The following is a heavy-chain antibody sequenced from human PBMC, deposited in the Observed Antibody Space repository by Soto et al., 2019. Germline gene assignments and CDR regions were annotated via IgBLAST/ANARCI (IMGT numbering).Heavy chain of an antibody. CDR1: GFTFSDYY. CDR3: ARDESAGSSTSN. V-gene: IGHV3-11*04. D-gene: IGHD2-2*01. CDR2: IDSSGRYI. J-gene: IGHJ4*02. Sequence: PGGSLRLSCAASGFTFSDYYMSWIRQAPGKGLEWVSSIDSSGRYIYYADSVQGRFTISRDNAKNSLYLQMNSLRVEDTALYFCARDESAGSSTSNWGQGTLVTVSS.